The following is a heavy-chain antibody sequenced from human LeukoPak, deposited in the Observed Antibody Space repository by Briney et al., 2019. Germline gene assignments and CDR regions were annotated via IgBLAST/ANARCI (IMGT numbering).Heavy chain of an antibody. J-gene: IGHJ4*02. CDR3: ANSGLLRDPFNY. CDR2: INHSGST. D-gene: IGHD2/OR15-2a*01. CDR1: GGSLSGYY. Sequence: SETLSLTCSVYGGSLSGYYWSWLRQPPGKGREWIGEINHSGSTNYNPSLKSRVTISADTSKSQFSLKLDSVTAADTAVYYCANSGLLRDPFNYWGQGTLVTVSS. V-gene: IGHV4-34*01.